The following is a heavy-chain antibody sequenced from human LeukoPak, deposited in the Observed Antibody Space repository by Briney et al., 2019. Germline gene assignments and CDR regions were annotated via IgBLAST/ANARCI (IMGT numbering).Heavy chain of an antibody. D-gene: IGHD6-19*01. J-gene: IGHJ4*02. CDR3: AKDSSLRAVAGLTTDY. Sequence: PGGSLRLSCAASGFTFSSYGMHWVRQAPGKGLEWVAVISYDGSNKYYADSVKGRFTISRDNSKNTLYLQMNSLRAEDTAVYYCAKDSSLRAVAGLTTDYWGQGTLVTVSS. V-gene: IGHV3-30*18. CDR2: ISYDGSNK. CDR1: GFTFSSYG.